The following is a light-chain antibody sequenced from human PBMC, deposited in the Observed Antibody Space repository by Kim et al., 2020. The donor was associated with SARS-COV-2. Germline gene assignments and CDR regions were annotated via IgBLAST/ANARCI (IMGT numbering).Light chain of an antibody. V-gene: IGKV3-15*01. CDR1: QSVSSN. J-gene: IGKJ3*01. CDR2: GAS. CDR3: QQYNNWPPLFT. Sequence: PGERATLSCRASQSVSSNLVWYQQKPGQAPRLLIYGASTRATGIPARFSGSGSGTEFTLTISSLQSEDFAVYYCQQYNNWPPLFTFGPGTKVDIK.